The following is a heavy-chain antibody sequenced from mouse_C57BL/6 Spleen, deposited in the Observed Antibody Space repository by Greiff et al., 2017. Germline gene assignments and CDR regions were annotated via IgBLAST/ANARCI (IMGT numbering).Heavy chain of an antibody. CDR2: ISSGSSTI. Sequence: EVKLMESGGGLVKPGGSLKLSCAASGFTFSDYGMHWVRQAPEKGLEWVAYISSGSSTIYYADTVKGRFTISRDNAKNTLFLQMTSLRSEDTAMYYCAREGYPYYAMDYWGQGTSGTVSS. D-gene: IGHD2-2*01. J-gene: IGHJ4*01. CDR1: GFTFSDYG. CDR3: AREGYPYYAMDY. V-gene: IGHV5-17*01.